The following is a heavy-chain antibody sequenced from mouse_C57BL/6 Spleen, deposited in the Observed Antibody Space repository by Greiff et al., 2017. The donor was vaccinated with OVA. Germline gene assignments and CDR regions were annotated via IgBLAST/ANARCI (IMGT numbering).Heavy chain of an antibody. V-gene: IGHV5-9-1*02. J-gene: IGHJ1*03. D-gene: IGHD2-2*01. CDR3: TRLWLRLSYWYFDV. Sequence: EVKLVESGEGLVKPGGSLKLSCAASGFTFSSYAMSWVRQTPEKRLEWVAYISSGGDYIYYADTVKGRFTISRDNARNTLYLQMSSLKSEDTAMYYCTRLWLRLSYWYFDVWGTGTTVTVSS. CDR1: GFTFSSYA. CDR2: ISSGGDYI.